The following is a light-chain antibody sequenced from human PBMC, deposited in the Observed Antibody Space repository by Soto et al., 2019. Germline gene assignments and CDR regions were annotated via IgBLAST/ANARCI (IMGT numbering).Light chain of an antibody. CDR3: QQYNNWPFT. Sequence: EIVMTQSPATLSVSPGERATLSCRASQSVSSNLVWYQQKPGQAPRLLIYGASTRATGIPARFSGSGSGTDFTLTSSSLQSADFAVYYCQQYNNWPFTFGPGTKVDIK. CDR1: QSVSSN. J-gene: IGKJ3*01. CDR2: GAS. V-gene: IGKV3-15*01.